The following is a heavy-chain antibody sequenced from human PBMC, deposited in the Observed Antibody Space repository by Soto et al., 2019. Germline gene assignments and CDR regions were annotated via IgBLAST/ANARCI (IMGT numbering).Heavy chain of an antibody. Sequence: PSETLSLTCSVSGGSVSSYWWSWIRQPPGKGLEWIGYIYYTGSTNYSPSLKGRVTISLDASKSQSSLKLTSVTAADTAVYYCARGPGASDYYFDYWGPGTLVTVSS. CDR3: ARGPGASDYYFDY. CDR2: IYYTGST. CDR1: GGSVSSYW. D-gene: IGHD3-10*01. V-gene: IGHV4-59*02. J-gene: IGHJ4*02.